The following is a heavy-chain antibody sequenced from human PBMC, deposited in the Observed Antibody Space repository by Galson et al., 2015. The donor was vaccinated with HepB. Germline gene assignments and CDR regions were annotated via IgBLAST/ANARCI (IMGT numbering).Heavy chain of an antibody. V-gene: IGHV3-30*04. J-gene: IGHJ4*02. Sequence: SLRLSCAASGFNFSRYAVYWVRQAPGKGLEWVAVDPHDGGHKSYSDSVKGRFTISRDDSHSTLYLQMNSLKGEDTAVYFCSRESVRGLDYWGQGTLVIVSS. CDR1: GFNFSRYA. D-gene: IGHD3-10*02. CDR2: DPHDGGHK. CDR3: SRESVRGLDY.